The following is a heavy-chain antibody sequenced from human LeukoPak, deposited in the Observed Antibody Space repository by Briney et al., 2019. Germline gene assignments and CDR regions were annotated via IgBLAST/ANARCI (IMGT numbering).Heavy chain of an antibody. CDR2: INPNSGGT. CDR1: GYTFTGYY. D-gene: IGHD3-22*01. Sequence: GASVKVSCKAPGYTFTGYYMHWVRQAPGQGLEWMGWINPNSGGTNYAQKFQGRVTMTRDTSISTAYMELSRLRSDDTAVYYYARSDQYYYDSSGQNHDALDIWGQGTMVTVSS. J-gene: IGHJ3*02. CDR3: ARSDQYYYDSSGQNHDALDI. V-gene: IGHV1-2*02.